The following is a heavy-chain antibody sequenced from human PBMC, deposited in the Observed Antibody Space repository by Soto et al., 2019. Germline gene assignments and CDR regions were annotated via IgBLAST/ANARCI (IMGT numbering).Heavy chain of an antibody. J-gene: IGHJ6*02. Sequence: ASVKVSCKASGYTFTSYAMHWVRQAPGQRLEWMGWINAGNGNTKYSQKIQGRVTITRDTSESTAYMEMSSLKTEDTALYYFARYVRWDDILTGAPGFYYYYGMDVWGQGTTVTVSS. V-gene: IGHV1-3*01. CDR2: INAGNGNT. CDR3: ARYVRWDDILTGAPGFYYYYGMDV. CDR1: GYTFTSYA. D-gene: IGHD3-9*01.